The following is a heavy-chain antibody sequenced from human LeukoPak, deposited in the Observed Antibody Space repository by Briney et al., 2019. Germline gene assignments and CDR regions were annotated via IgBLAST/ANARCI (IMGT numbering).Heavy chain of an antibody. CDR2: INHSGST. V-gene: IGHV4-34*01. J-gene: IGHJ4*02. Sequence: PSETLSLTCAVYGGSFSGYYWSWIRQPPGKGLEWIGEINHSGSTNYNPSLKSRVTISVDTSKNQFSLKLSSVTAADTAVYYCASGETTVTAYYFDYWGQGTLVTVSS. CDR3: ASGETTVTAYYFDY. CDR1: GGSFSGYY. D-gene: IGHD4-17*01.